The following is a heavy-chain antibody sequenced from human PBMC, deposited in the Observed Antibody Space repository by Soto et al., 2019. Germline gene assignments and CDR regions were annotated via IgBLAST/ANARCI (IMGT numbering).Heavy chain of an antibody. Sequence: EVQLLESGGALVQPGGSLRLSCAASGFPFSTSGMLWVRQTPGEGLEWVSAIGPNPANTKYTDSVKGRFTISRDNSKNTVFLQMTTLRAEDTALYYCATARHCSSDACPAAEWGQGTLITVSS. D-gene: IGHD2-2*01. CDR1: GFPFSTSG. J-gene: IGHJ4*02. V-gene: IGHV3-23*01. CDR3: ATARHCSSDACPAAE. CDR2: IGPNPANT.